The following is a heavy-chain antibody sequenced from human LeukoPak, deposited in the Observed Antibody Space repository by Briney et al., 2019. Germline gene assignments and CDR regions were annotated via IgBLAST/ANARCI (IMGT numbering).Heavy chain of an antibody. Sequence: GESLKISWKGSGYPFTSYWIGWARQLPGKGLEWMGVSYPGDSDTRYSPSFQGQVTISAHKSISPAYLQSRSLKASYPAMYYCARTAPSRAYSYGYGRAGFDYWGQGTLVTVSS. CDR1: GYPFTSYW. J-gene: IGHJ4*02. V-gene: IGHV5-51*01. D-gene: IGHD5-18*01. CDR3: ARTAPSRAYSYGYGRAGFDY. CDR2: SYPGDSDT.